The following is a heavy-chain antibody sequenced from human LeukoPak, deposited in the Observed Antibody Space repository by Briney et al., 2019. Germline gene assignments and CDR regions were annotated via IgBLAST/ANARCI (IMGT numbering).Heavy chain of an antibody. CDR1: GYTFAKYW. J-gene: IGHJ3*02. CDR2: IYPGDSDT. CDR3: ARLDDVLYNAFDI. D-gene: IGHD3-3*01. V-gene: IGHV5-51*01. Sequence: GESLKISCQASGYTFAKYWIGWVRQMPGKGLEWMGIIYPGDSDTRYSPSFQGQVTISADKSISTAYLQWSSLKASDTAMYYCARLDDVLYNAFDIWGQGTMVTVSS.